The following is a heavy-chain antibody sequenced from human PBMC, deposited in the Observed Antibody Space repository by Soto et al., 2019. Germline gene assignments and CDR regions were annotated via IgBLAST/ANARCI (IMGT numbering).Heavy chain of an antibody. CDR1: GFTFSSYW. D-gene: IGHD3-10*01. CDR3: ARGSITMVRGVIDY. CDR2: IKQDGSEK. J-gene: IGHJ4*02. Sequence: GGSLRLSCVASGFTFSSYWMSWVRQAPGKGLEWVANIKQDGSEKYYVDSVKGRFTISRDNAKNSLYLQMNSLRAEDTAVYYCARGSITMVRGVIDYWGQGTLVTVSS. V-gene: IGHV3-7*01.